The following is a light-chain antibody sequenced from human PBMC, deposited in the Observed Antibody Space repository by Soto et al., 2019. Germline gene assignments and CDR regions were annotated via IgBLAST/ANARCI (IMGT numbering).Light chain of an antibody. Sequence: EIVLSKSADTLCVSPGDRVTLSGRASQSVSYYSAWHQQKPGQAPRLLIYGPSTRATGIPARFSGSGSGTEFTLTISSLQSEDFALYYCQQYNNWPRTFGQGTNVDI. J-gene: IGKJ1*01. CDR3: QQYNNWPRT. CDR2: GPS. V-gene: IGKV3-15*01. CDR1: QSVSYY.